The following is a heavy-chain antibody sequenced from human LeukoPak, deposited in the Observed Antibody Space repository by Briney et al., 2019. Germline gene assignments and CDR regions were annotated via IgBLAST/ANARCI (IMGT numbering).Heavy chain of an antibody. V-gene: IGHV3-23*01. D-gene: IGHD2-2*01. J-gene: IGHJ4*02. CDR3: AKGEAYQLLGGNFDY. Sequence: GGSLRLSCAASGFTFSSYAMSWVRQAPGKGLEWVSGISGSGDSTYNADSVKGRFSISRDNSKNTLYLQMNSLRAEDAAVYYCAKGEAYQLLGGNFDYWGQGTLVTVSS. CDR1: GFTFSSYA. CDR2: ISGSGDST.